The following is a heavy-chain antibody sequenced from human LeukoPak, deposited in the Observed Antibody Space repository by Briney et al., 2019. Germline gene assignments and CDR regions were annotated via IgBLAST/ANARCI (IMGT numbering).Heavy chain of an antibody. J-gene: IGHJ5*02. CDR2: INPNSGGT. CDR3: ARVYEQQLVLGWFDP. Sequence: ASVKVSCKASGYTFTDYYMHWVRQAPGQGLEWMGWINPNSGGTNYAQKFQGRVTMTRDTSISTAYMELSRLRSDDTAVYYCARVYEQQLVLGWFDPWGQGTLVTVSS. D-gene: IGHD6-13*01. CDR1: GYTFTDYY. V-gene: IGHV1-2*02.